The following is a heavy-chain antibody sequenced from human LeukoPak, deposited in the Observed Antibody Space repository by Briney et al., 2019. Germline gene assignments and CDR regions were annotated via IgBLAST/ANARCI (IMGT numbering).Heavy chain of an antibody. J-gene: IGHJ4*02. CDR2: ISSSSSTI. D-gene: IGHD6-6*01. CDR1: GFTFSSYS. CDR3: ARGRYSSSSGDFDY. Sequence: GGSLRLSCAASGFTFSSYSMNWVRQAPGKGLEWVSYISSSSSTIYYADSVKGRFTISRDNANNSLYLQMNSLRAEDTAVYYCARGRYSSSSGDFDYWGQGTLVTVSS. V-gene: IGHV3-48*01.